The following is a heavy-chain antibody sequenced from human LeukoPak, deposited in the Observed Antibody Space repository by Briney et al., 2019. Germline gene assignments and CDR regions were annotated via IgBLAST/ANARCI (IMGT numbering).Heavy chain of an antibody. CDR3: ARRDIDY. V-gene: IGHV3-66*01. Sequence: AGGSLRLSCAASGFTVSSNYMSWVRQAPGKGLEWVSVIYSGGSTYYADSVKGRFTISRDNAKNSLYLQMNSLRAEDTAVYYCARRDIDYWGQGTLVTVSS. CDR1: GFTVSSNY. D-gene: IGHD2-15*01. J-gene: IGHJ4*02. CDR2: IYSGGST.